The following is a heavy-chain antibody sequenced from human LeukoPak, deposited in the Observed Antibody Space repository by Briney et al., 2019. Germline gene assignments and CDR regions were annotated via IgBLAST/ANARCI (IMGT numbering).Heavy chain of an antibody. Sequence: GASVKVSCKASGYTFTSYAMHWVRQAPGQRLEWMGWISAGNGNTKYSQKFQGRVTITRDTSASTAYMELSSLRSEDTAVYYCASLYSSSGRSDYWGQGTLVTVSS. V-gene: IGHV1-3*01. CDR1: GYTFTSYA. CDR3: ASLYSSSGRSDY. J-gene: IGHJ4*02. D-gene: IGHD6-13*01. CDR2: ISAGNGNT.